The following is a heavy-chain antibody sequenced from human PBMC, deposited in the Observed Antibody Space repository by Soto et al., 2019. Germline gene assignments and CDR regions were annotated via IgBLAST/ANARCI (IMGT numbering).Heavy chain of an antibody. D-gene: IGHD3-16*01. CDR3: THSIYDYLWRTTWFDP. V-gene: IGHV2-5*02. J-gene: IGHJ5*02. CDR1: GFSISTSGVG. Sequence: QITLKESGPTLVKPTQTRTLTCTFSGFSISTSGVGMGWIRHTPGKALEWLALIYWDDDKRSSPSLKSRLTITSVTANNQLGLTPTNLDPVDTATQYFTHSIYDYLWRTTWFDPWGQGTLVTVPS. CDR2: IYWDDDK.